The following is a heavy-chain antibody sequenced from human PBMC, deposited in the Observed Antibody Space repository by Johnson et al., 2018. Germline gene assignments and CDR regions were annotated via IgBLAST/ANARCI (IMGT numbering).Heavy chain of an antibody. Sequence: VQLVESGGGVVQPGRSLRLSCVASGFTFGDYVMHWVRQVPGKGLEWVSGISWDSGNIGYGDSVKGRFTISRDNAKNSLYLQMNMLRAEDTALYYCAKDEGGSNAGYFQHWGQGTLVIVSS. CDR2: ISWDSGNI. CDR3: AKDEGGSNAGYFQH. J-gene: IGHJ1*01. CDR1: GFTFGDYV. D-gene: IGHD2-8*01. V-gene: IGHV3-9*01.